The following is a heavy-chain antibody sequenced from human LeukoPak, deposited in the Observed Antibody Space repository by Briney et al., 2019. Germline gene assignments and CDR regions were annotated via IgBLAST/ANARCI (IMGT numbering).Heavy chain of an antibody. CDR2: INPNSGAT. J-gene: IGHJ4*02. V-gene: IGHV1-2*06. CDR3: ARVEYYYDSSGYYGC. D-gene: IGHD3-22*01. CDR1: GYTFTGYY. Sequence: ASVKVSCKASGYTFTGYYLHWVRQAPGQGLEWMGRINPNSGATNYAQKFQGRVTMTRDTSISTAYMELSSLRSDDTAVYYCARVEYYYDSSGYYGCWGQGTLVTVSS.